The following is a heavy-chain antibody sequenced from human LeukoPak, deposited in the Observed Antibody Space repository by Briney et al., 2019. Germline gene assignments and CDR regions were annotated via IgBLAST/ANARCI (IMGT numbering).Heavy chain of an antibody. J-gene: IGHJ4*02. CDR3: AKIDRQYCSRSSCYALDY. Sequence: GESLKISCKCSGYSFTSYWIGWVRQMPGKGLEWMGIIYPGDSDTRYSPSFQGQVTISVDKSISTAYLQWSSLKASDTAIYYCAKIDRQYCSRSSCYALDYWGQGTQVTVSS. CDR2: IYPGDSDT. D-gene: IGHD2-2*01. V-gene: IGHV5-51*01. CDR1: GYSFTSYW.